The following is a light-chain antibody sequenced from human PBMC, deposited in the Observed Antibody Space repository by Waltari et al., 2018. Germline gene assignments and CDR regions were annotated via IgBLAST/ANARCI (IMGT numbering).Light chain of an antibody. CDR3: QQYYGTPYT. J-gene: IGKJ3*01. V-gene: IGKV4-1*01. Sequence: DIVMTQSPDSLAVSLGERATINCKSSQSVLYSSNNKNYLAWYQQKPGQPPRLLLYWSSTRQSGVPDRFSGSGSGTDFTLSISSLQAEDVADYYCQQYYGTPYTFGPGTKLDI. CDR2: WSS. CDR1: QSVLYSSNNKNY.